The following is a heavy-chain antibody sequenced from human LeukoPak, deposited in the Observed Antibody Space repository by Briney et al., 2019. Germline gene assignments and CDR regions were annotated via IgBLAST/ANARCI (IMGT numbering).Heavy chain of an antibody. CDR2: ISYDGSNK. CDR3: ASGSGYDLFYFDY. J-gene: IGHJ4*02. CDR1: GFTFSSYA. Sequence: GGSLRLSCAASGFTFSSYAMHWVRQAPGKGLEWVAVISYDGSNKYYADSVKGRFTISRDNSKNTLYLQMNSLRAEDTAVYYCASGSGYDLFYFDYWGQGTLVTVSS. D-gene: IGHD5-12*01. V-gene: IGHV3-30*04.